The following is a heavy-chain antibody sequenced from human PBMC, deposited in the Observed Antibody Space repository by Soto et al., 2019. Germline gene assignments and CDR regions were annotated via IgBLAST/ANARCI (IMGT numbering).Heavy chain of an antibody. CDR1: GFTFSSYS. V-gene: IGHV3-21*01. CDR2: ISSSSSYI. CDR3: ARDRPAVAAGG. J-gene: IGHJ4*02. Sequence: EVQLVESGGGLVKPGGSLRLSCAASGFTFSSYSMNWVRQAPGKGLEWVSSISSSSSYIYYADSVKGRFTISRDNAKNSLYLQMNSLRSEDTAVYYCARDRPAVAAGGWGQGTLVTVSS. D-gene: IGHD6-19*01.